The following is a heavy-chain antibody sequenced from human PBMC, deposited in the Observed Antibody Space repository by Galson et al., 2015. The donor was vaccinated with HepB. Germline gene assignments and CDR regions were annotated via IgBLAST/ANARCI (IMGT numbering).Heavy chain of an antibody. Sequence: SLRLSCAASGLTFSSFTMNWVRQAPGKRLEWVSYISTTGTNIFYVDSVKGRFAVSRDNAKNSLYLQMNSLRAEDTAIYYCARVVLSGSYWYFDFWGQGTLVTVSS. D-gene: IGHD1-26*01. J-gene: IGHJ4*02. CDR1: GLTFSSFT. CDR2: ISTTGTNI. CDR3: ARVVLSGSYWYFDF. V-gene: IGHV3-48*01.